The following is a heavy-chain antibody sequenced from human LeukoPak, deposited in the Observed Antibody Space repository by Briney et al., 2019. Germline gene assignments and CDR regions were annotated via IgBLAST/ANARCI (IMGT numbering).Heavy chain of an antibody. D-gene: IGHD6-19*01. V-gene: IGHV3-21*06. J-gene: IGHJ3*01. CDR1: GSTFNTDS. CDR3: VRNQGLLAEAGFWVSAFDL. CDR2: ITGSSSFI. Sequence: KSGGSLRLSCAASGSTFNTDSMDWVRQAPGMGLEWVSSITGSSSFIFYADSVRGRFTVFRDNTKNLLYLQMDSLRAEDTAIYYCVRNQGLLAEAGFWVSAFDLWGQGTMVTVSS.